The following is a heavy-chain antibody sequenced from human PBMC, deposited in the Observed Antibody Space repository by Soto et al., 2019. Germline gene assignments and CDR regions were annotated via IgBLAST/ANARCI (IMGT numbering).Heavy chain of an antibody. J-gene: IGHJ5*02. V-gene: IGHV3-48*03. D-gene: IGHD3-10*01. CDR2: ISGTGSTI. CDR1: GFTFSSYE. CDR3: ARDVFGSGTYYFPPQFDL. Sequence: EVQLVESGGGLVQPGGSLRLFCAASGFTFSSYEMNWVRQAPGKGLEWISYISGTGSTIYYADSVKGRFTISRDNSKNSLFLQMNSLRVEDTAIYYCARDVFGSGTYYFPPQFDLWGQGTLVAVSS.